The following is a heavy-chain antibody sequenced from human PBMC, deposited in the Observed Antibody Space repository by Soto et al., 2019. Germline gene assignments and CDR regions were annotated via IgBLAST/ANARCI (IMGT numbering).Heavy chain of an antibody. J-gene: IGHJ6*03. D-gene: IGHD6-6*01. CDR2: ISSSSSYI. CDR1: GFTFSSYS. CDR3: ARDAVQLVLGYSYYYMDV. V-gene: IGHV3-21*01. Sequence: EVQLVESGGGLVKPGGSLRLSCAASGFTFSSYSMNWVRQAPGKGLEWVSSISSSSSYIYYADSVKGRFTISRDNAKNSLYLQMTRLRAEDTAVYYCARDAVQLVLGYSYYYMDVWGKGTTVTVSS.